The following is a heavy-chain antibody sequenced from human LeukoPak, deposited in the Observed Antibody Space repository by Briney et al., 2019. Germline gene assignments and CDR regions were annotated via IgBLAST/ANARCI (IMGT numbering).Heavy chain of an antibody. CDR2: IYYSGNT. Sequence: PSETLSLTCTVSGDSISSSSYYWGWIRQPPGKGLEWIGCIYYSGNTCYHPSLKSRVTISVDTSKNQFSLKLSSVTAADTAVYYCARHLKGELLFDYWGQGTLVTVSS. V-gene: IGHV4-39*01. CDR3: ARHLKGELLFDY. CDR1: GDSISSSSYY. D-gene: IGHD1-26*01. J-gene: IGHJ4*02.